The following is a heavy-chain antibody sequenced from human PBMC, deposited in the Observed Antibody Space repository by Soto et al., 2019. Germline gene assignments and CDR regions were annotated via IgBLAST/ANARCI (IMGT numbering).Heavy chain of an antibody. CDR3: ARLAPYSGSYYGLHGMDV. V-gene: IGHV5-10-1*01. Sequence: PGESLKISCKGSGYSFTSYWISWVRQMPGKGLEWMGRIDPSDSYTNYSPSFRGHVTISADKSISTAYLQWSSLKASDTAMYYCARLAPYSGSYYGLHGMDVWGQGTTVTVSS. J-gene: IGHJ6*02. CDR2: IDPSDSYT. D-gene: IGHD1-26*01. CDR1: GYSFTSYW.